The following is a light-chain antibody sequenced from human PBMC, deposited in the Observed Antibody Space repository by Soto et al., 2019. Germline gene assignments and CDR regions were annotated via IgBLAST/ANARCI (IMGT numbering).Light chain of an antibody. CDR1: QSVPRH. CDR2: DAS. CDR3: QQISNRPPEIT. V-gene: IGKV3-11*01. Sequence: TQSPAALTLSXGGRATGAXXXXQSVPRHLAWYQQRPGLPPRLLIYDASSRATGVPDRFSGSGSGTDFILTISSLEPEDIAVYYCQQISNRPPEITFGQGTRLENK. J-gene: IGKJ5*01.